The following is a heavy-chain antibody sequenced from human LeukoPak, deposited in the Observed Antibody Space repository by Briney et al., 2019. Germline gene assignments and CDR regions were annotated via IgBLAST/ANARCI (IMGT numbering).Heavy chain of an antibody. CDR1: GGTFSSYA. Sequence: ASVKVSCKASGGTFSSYAIYWVRQAPGQGLEWMGGIIPIFGTANYAQKFQGRVTITADKSTSTAYMELSSLRSEDTAVYYCARVGYSYGFDYWGQGTLVTVSS. V-gene: IGHV1-69*06. D-gene: IGHD5-18*01. CDR3: ARVGYSYGFDY. CDR2: IIPIFGTA. J-gene: IGHJ4*02.